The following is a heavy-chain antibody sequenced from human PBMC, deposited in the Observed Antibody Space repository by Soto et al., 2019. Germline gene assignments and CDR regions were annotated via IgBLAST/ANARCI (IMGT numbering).Heavy chain of an antibody. V-gene: IGHV3-74*01. D-gene: IGHD2-2*01. CDR2: IKSDGTST. CDR3: VRDRSTCKDY. CDR1: GFTFSSYW. Sequence: EVQLVESGGGLVQPGGSLRLSCAASGFTFSSYWMHWVRQVPGKRLVWVSRIKSDGTSTDYADSVKGRFTISRDNAKNRPYLQMNSLRVEDTAVYYCVRDRSTCKDYWGQGTLVTVSS. J-gene: IGHJ4*02.